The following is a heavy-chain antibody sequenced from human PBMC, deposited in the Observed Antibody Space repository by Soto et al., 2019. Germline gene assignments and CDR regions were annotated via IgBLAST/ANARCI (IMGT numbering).Heavy chain of an antibody. CDR1: GFTFSSFA. V-gene: IGHV3-7*01. CDR3: ARCKTIASGIDY. Sequence: GGSLRLSCAVSGFTFSSFAMSWVRQAPGKGLEWVANIKQDGSEKDYVDSVKGRFTISRDNAKNSLYLQMNSLRAEDTAVYYCARCKTIASGIDYWGQGTLVTVSS. D-gene: IGHD3-10*01. J-gene: IGHJ4*02. CDR2: IKQDGSEK.